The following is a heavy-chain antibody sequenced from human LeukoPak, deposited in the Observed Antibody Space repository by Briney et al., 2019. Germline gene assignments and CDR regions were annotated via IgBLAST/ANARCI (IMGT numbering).Heavy chain of an antibody. J-gene: IGHJ6*02. CDR3: ATTWGDGIYGSGSSYYYYGMDV. D-gene: IGHD3-10*01. CDR1: GYTFTSYG. V-gene: IGHV1-18*01. Sequence: GASVKFSCKASGYTFTSYGISWVRQAPGQGLEWMGWISAYNGNTNYAQKLQGRVTMTTDTYTSTAYMELRSLRSDDTAVYYCATTWGDGIYGSGSSYYYYGMDVWGQGTTVTVSS. CDR2: ISAYNGNT.